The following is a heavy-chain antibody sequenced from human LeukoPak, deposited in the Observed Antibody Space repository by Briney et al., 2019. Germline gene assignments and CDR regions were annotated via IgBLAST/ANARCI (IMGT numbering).Heavy chain of an antibody. V-gene: IGHV3-7*03. D-gene: IGHD3-22*01. CDR2: IKQDGSEK. CDR1: GVTFSRYW. J-gene: IGHJ4*02. Sequence: PGGSVRLSCAASGVTFSRYWISWVRQAPRKGLEWVVYIKQDGSEKYYVDSVKGRFTISRDNAKNSLFLQMNSLRAEDTAVYYCARDKGDYDTSGSLFVFGGQGTLVTVSS. CDR3: ARDKGDYDTSGSLFVF.